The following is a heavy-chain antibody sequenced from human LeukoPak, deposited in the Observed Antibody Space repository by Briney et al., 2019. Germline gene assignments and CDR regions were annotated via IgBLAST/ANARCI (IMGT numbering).Heavy chain of an antibody. J-gene: IGHJ4*02. CDR2: IIPIFGTA. D-gene: IGHD3-10*01. CDR3: ARVAQSNGSGSYEDCDY. V-gene: IGHV1-69*05. CDR1: GLTWIIYA. Sequence: SVKVSSNVSGLTWIIYAISWVRHAPGQRLEWMGGIIPIFGTANHAQKFQGRVTITTDEFTSTAYMELSSLRSEYTAVYYCARVAQSNGSGSYEDCDYWGQGTLVTVSS.